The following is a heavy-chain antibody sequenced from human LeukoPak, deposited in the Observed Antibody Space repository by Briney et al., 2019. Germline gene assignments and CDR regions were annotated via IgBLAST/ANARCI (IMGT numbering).Heavy chain of an antibody. CDR3: ARDGPGGGVVIIPYYFDY. V-gene: IGHV3-30-3*01. Sequence: PGRSLRLSCAASGFTFSSYAMHWVRQAPGKGLEWVAVISYDGSNKYYADSVKGRFTISRDNSKNTLYLQMNSLRAEDTAVYYCARDGPGGGVVIIPYYFDYWGQGTLVTASS. CDR1: GFTFSSYA. CDR2: ISYDGSNK. J-gene: IGHJ4*02. D-gene: IGHD3-3*01.